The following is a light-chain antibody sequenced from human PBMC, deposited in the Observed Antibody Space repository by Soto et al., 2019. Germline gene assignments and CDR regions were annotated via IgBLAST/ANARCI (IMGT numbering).Light chain of an antibody. Sequence: QSVLTQPASVSGSPGQSITISCTGSSSDVGKYNFVSWYQHHPGKAPKLMIYEDIERPSGVSNRFSGSKSGNTASLTISGLQTEDEADYYCCSYAGGTSVVFGGGTKVTVL. V-gene: IGLV2-23*01. CDR3: CSYAGGTSVV. CDR1: SSDVGKYNF. J-gene: IGLJ2*01. CDR2: EDI.